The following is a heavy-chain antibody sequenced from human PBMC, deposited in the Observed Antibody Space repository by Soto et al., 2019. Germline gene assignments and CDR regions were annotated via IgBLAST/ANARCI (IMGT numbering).Heavy chain of an antibody. Sequence: QLQLQESGPGLVKPSETLSLTCTVSGGSISSSSYYWGWIRQPPGKGLEWIGRIYYSGSTYYNPSLKSRVTISVDTSKNQFSLKLSSVTAADTAVYYCATYSSSWYVVYWGQGTLVTVSS. D-gene: IGHD6-13*01. CDR3: ATYSSSWYVVY. J-gene: IGHJ4*02. CDR2: IYYSGST. V-gene: IGHV4-39*01. CDR1: GGSISSSSYY.